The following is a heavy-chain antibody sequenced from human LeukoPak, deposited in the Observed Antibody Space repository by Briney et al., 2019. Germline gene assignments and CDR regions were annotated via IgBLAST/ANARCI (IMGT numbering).Heavy chain of an antibody. V-gene: IGHV4-39*01. Sequence: PSETLSLTCAVSGGSLSGNYWSWIRQPPGKGLEWIGSIYYSGSTYYNPSLKSRVTISVDTSKNQFSLKLSSVTAADTAVYYCARRRITMVRGVYAFDIWGQGTMVTVSS. J-gene: IGHJ3*02. D-gene: IGHD3-10*01. CDR2: IYYSGST. CDR1: GGSLSGNY. CDR3: ARRRITMVRGVYAFDI.